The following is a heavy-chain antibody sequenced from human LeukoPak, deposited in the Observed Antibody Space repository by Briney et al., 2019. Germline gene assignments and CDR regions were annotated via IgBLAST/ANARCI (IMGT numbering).Heavy chain of an antibody. CDR1: GYTFTGYY. D-gene: IGHD6-13*01. CDR2: INPNSGGT. CDR3: AKVRGIAAAGPYYCYYMDV. J-gene: IGHJ6*03. Sequence: ASVKVSCKASGYTFTGYYMHWVRQAPGQGLEWMGWINPNSGGTNYAQKFQGRVTMTRDTSISTAYMELSRLRSDDTAVYYCAKVRGIAAAGPYYCYYMDVWGKGTTVTVSS. V-gene: IGHV1-2*02.